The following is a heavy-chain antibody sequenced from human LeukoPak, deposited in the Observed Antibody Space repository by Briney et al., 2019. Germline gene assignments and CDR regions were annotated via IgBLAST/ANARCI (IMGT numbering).Heavy chain of an antibody. CDR2: ISDDGSNK. D-gene: IGHD6-19*01. V-gene: IGHV3-30*18. Sequence: GGSLRLSCAASGFTYRNYGMHWFGQAPGKGLEWVALISDDGSNKNYADSVKGRFTISRDNSKNTLYLQMNSLKPEDTAVYYCAKDALGSSGWYGDYWGQGTPVTVSS. CDR1: GFTYRNYG. J-gene: IGHJ4*02. CDR3: AKDALGSSGWYGDY.